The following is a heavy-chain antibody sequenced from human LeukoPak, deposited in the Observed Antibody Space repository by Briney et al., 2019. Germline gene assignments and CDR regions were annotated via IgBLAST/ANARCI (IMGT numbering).Heavy chain of an antibody. V-gene: IGHV1-46*01. J-gene: IGHJ4*02. D-gene: IGHD3-16*01. CDR2: INPRGDST. CDR1: GCTFTINH. CDR3: AKLATSDTGETY. Sequence: GASVKVSCKASGCTFTINHIHWVRQAPGQGLEWMGVINPRGDSTTYAQNFQGRVTMTRDTSTSTVYMELRSLRSEDTAIYYCAKLATSDTGETYWGQGTLVTVSS.